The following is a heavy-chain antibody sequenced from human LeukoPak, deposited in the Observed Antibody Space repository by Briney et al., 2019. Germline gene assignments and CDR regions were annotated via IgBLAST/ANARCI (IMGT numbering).Heavy chain of an antibody. CDR3: ARVSVVYGMDV. CDR2: MFYTGST. V-gene: IGHV4-59*01. CDR1: GGSINSDY. J-gene: IGHJ6*02. Sequence: PSETLSPTCSVSGGSINSDYWSWIRQCPGKGLEWIGYMFYTGSTNYNPSLKSRVTMSLATSKTQFSLKLSSVTPADTAVYYCARVSVVYGMDVCGQGTTVTVSS.